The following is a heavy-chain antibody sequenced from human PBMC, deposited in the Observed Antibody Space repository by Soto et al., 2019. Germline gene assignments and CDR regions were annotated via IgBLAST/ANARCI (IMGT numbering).Heavy chain of an antibody. CDR3: AREHKVVKDFEC. J-gene: IGHJ4*02. CDR2: IYSSGAT. D-gene: IGHD2-15*01. Sequence: QVQLQESGPGLVKPSETLSLSCTVSGGSISTYYWTWIRQPAGKGLEWIGRIYSSGATNYNPSLKSRVTMSTDTSTNHFSLRLTSVTPADTAVYYCAREHKVVKDFECWGQRILVTVSS. CDR1: GGSISTYY. V-gene: IGHV4-4*07.